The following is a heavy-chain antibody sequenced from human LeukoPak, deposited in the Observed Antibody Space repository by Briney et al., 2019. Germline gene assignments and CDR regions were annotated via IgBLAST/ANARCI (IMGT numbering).Heavy chain of an antibody. CDR2: ISAYNGNT. J-gene: IGHJ3*02. CDR3: AREILLKENAHAFDI. CDR1: GYTFTSYG. V-gene: IGHV1-18*01. Sequence: GASVKVSCKASGYTFTSYGISWVRQAPGQGLEWMGWISAYNGNTNYAQKLQGRVTMTTDTSTSTAYMELRSLRSDDTAVYYCAREILLKENAHAFDIWGQGTMVTVSS.